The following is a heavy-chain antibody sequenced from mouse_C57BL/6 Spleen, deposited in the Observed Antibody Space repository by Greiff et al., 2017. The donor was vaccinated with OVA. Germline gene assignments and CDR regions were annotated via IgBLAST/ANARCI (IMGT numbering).Heavy chain of an antibody. J-gene: IGHJ4*01. CDR3: ARGDDYDVAMDY. CDR1: GYTFTSYW. V-gene: IGHV1-64*01. D-gene: IGHD2-4*01. CDR2: IHPNSGST. Sequence: QVQLQQPGAELVKPGASVKLSCKASGYTFTSYWMHWVKQRPGQGLEWIGMIHPNSGSTNYNEKFKSKATLTVDKSSSTAYMQLSSLTSEDSAVYDCARGDDYDVAMDYWGQGTSVTVAS.